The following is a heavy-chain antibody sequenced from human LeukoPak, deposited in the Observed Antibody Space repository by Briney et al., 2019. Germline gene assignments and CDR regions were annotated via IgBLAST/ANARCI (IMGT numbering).Heavy chain of an antibody. Sequence: GGSLKLSCAASGFTFSGSAIHWVRQSSGKGLEWVAQIDKKDMGYGTATAYAASVKGRFTISRDDSINTAYLQMKSLKTEDTALYYCTRDSGTYNWFDPWGQGTLVTVSS. CDR3: TRDSGTYNWFDP. D-gene: IGHD1-26*01. CDR2: IDKKDMGYGTAT. CDR1: GFTFSGSA. V-gene: IGHV3-73*01. J-gene: IGHJ5*02.